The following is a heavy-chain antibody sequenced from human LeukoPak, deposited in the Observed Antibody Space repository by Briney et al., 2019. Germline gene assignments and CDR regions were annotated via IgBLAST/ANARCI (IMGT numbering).Heavy chain of an antibody. D-gene: IGHD3-9*01. J-gene: IGHJ3*02. V-gene: IGHV4-59*12. Sequence: SETLSLTCTVSGGSISSYYWSWIRQPPGKGLEWIGYIYYSGSTNYNPSLKSRVTISVDTSKNQFSLKLSSVTAADTAVYYCARDGGDILTGYAFDIWGQGTMVTVSS. CDR3: ARDGGDILTGYAFDI. CDR2: IYYSGST. CDR1: GGSISSYY.